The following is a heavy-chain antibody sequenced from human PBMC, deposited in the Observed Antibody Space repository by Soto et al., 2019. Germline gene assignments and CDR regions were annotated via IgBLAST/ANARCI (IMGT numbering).Heavy chain of an antibody. CDR1: GDSVSSNRAA. V-gene: IGHV6-1*01. J-gene: IGHJ6*02. Sequence: QALSLTSAISGDSVSSNRAACNLIRQSPSRGLEWLGRTYYRSKWYNDYAVSVKSRITINPDTSKNQFSLHLTSVSPEDTAVYYCTRNLYGMDVWGQGTTVTVSS. CDR2: TYYRSKWYN. CDR3: TRNLYGMDV.